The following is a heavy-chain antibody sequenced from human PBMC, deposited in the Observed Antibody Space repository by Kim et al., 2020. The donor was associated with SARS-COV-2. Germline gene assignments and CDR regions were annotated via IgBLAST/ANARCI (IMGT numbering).Heavy chain of an antibody. Sequence: NKYYADSVKGRFTISRDNSKNTLYLQMNSLRAEDTAVYYCARGVSWYFDLWGRGTLVTVSS. CDR3: ARGVSWYFDL. V-gene: IGHV3-30*01. CDR2: NK. J-gene: IGHJ2*01.